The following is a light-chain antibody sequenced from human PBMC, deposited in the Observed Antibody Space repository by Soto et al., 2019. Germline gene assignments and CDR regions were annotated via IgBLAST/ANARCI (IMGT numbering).Light chain of an antibody. CDR2: DAS. CDR1: QSVTNS. CDR3: QQYHNWPIT. J-gene: IGKJ5*01. Sequence: IVLTQSPATLSLSPGERSTLSFRASQSVTNSLAWYQQKPGQAPRLLIYDASKRATGIPARFSGSGFGTDFTLTISSLEPEDFAVYYCQQYHNWPITFGQGTRLEIK. V-gene: IGKV3-11*01.